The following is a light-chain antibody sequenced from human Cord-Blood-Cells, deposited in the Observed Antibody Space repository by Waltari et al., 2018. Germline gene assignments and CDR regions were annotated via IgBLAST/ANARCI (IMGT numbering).Light chain of an antibody. CDR3: SSYTSSSTYV. J-gene: IGLJ1*01. CDR2: DVR. Sequence: QSALTQPASVSGSPGQASTISCTRPSIDVGGYNYSPCSQQHPGKAPKLTLSDVRKRPAGVSIRFSGSKSGNTASLTISGLQAEDEADYYCSSYTSSSTYVFGTGTKVTVL. V-gene: IGLV2-14*01. CDR1: SIDVGGYNY.